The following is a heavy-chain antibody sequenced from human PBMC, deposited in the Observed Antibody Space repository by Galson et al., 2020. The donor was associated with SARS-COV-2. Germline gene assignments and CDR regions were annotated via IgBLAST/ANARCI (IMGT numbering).Heavy chain of an antibody. CDR2: ITDNGGNT. J-gene: IGHJ1*01. CDR1: GFTFNKYA. D-gene: IGHD6-19*01. CDR3: AKEAGSGWATDYFQH. Sequence: GESLKISCAASGFTFNKYAMGWVRQAPGKGLEWVSLITDNGGNTYYPDSVKGRFTISRDNSKNTLFLQMNSLRDEDTAVYFCAKEAGSGWATDYFQHWGQGTLVTVSS. V-gene: IGHV3-23*01.